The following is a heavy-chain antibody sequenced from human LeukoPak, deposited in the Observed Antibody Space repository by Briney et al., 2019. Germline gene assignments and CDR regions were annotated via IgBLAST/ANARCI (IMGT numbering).Heavy chain of an antibody. CDR3: AREKGRFGPGDAFDI. J-gene: IGHJ3*02. V-gene: IGHV3-53*01. CDR2: IYSGGST. CDR1: GFTFNIYS. D-gene: IGHD3-10*01. Sequence: GGSLRLSCAASGFTFNIYSMNWVRQAPGKGLEWVSVIYSGGSTYYADSVKGRFTISRDNSKNTLYLQMNSLRAEDTAVYYCAREKGRFGPGDAFDIWGQGTMVTVSS.